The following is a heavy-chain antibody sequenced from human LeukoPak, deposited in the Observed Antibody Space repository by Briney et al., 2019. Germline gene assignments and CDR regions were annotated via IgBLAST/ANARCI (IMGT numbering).Heavy chain of an antibody. D-gene: IGHD3-22*01. CDR1: GGSFSGYC. CDR3: ASDSSGYYDS. CDR2: INHSGST. Sequence: PSETLSLTCAVYGGSFSGYCWSWIRQPPGRGLEWIGEINHSGSTNYNPSLKSRVTISVDTSKNQFSLKLSSVTAADTAVYYCASDSSGYYDSWGQGTLVTVSS. V-gene: IGHV4-34*01. J-gene: IGHJ5*01.